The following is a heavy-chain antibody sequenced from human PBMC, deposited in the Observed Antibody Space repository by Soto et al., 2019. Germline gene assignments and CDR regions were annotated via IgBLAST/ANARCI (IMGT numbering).Heavy chain of an antibody. CDR3: AKIPSRGMIFGAGS. J-gene: IGHJ5*02. V-gene: IGHV3-23*05. Sequence: GGSLRLSCAASGFIFRNHVLNWVRQAPGKGLEWVSAIDNSGDGSFYADSVKGRFIISRDNSKDTVFLHMNNLRPEDTAFYYCAKIPSRGMIFGAGSWGQGTLVTVSS. CDR1: GFIFRNHV. CDR2: IDNSGDGS. D-gene: IGHD3-3*01.